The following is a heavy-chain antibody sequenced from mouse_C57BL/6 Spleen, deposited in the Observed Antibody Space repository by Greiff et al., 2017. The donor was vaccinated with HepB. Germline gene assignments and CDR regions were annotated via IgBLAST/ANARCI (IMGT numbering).Heavy chain of an antibody. V-gene: IGHV1-52*01. D-gene: IGHD2-1*01. CDR2: IDPSDSET. CDR1: GYTFTSYW. Sequence: VQLQQPVAELVRPGSSVKLSCKASGYTFTSYWMHWVKQRPIQGLEWIGNIDPSDSETHYNQKFKDKATLTVDKSSSTAYMQLSSLTSEDSAVYYCAREGYYGNYGGAMDYWGQGTSVTVSS. CDR3: AREGYYGNYGGAMDY. J-gene: IGHJ4*01.